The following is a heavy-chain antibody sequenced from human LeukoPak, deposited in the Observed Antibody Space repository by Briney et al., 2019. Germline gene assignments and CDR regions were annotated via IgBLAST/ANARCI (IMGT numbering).Heavy chain of an antibody. Sequence: GGSLRLSCAASGFTFSTYNMNWVRQAPGKGLEWVSYISSSSRTIYYADSVKGRFTISRGNAKNSLYLQMNSLRDEDTAVYYCARSEGDLWLGFDYWGQGTLVTVSS. CDR2: ISSSSRTI. V-gene: IGHV3-48*02. CDR3: ARSEGDLWLGFDY. CDR1: GFTFSTYN. J-gene: IGHJ4*02. D-gene: IGHD3-16*02.